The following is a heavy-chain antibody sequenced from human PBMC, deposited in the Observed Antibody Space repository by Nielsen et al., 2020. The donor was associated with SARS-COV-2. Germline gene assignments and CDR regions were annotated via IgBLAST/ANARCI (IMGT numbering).Heavy chain of an antibody. J-gene: IGHJ4*02. Sequence: SETLSLTCAVYGGSFSGYYWSWIRQPPGKGLEWIGYIYYSGSTYYNPSLKSRVTISVDTSKNQFSLKLSSVTAADTAVYYCARVYYYGSGSPLFDYWGQGTLVTVSS. D-gene: IGHD3-10*01. V-gene: IGHV4-30-4*01. CDR3: ARVYYYGSGSPLFDY. CDR1: GGSFSGYY. CDR2: IYYSGST.